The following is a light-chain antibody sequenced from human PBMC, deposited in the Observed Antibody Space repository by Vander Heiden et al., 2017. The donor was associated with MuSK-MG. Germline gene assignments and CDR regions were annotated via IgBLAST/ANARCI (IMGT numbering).Light chain of an antibody. CDR3: CSYATSGAWV. J-gene: IGLJ3*02. CDR2: EDS. CDR1: SRDVGSYNI. Sequence: QSALTQPASESGSPGQSITISCTGTSRDVGSYNIVSWYQQHPGKAPKLMIYEDSKRPSGVSNRFSGSKSGNTASLTSSGLQAEDEADYYCCSYATSGAWVFGGGTKLTVL. V-gene: IGLV2-23*01.